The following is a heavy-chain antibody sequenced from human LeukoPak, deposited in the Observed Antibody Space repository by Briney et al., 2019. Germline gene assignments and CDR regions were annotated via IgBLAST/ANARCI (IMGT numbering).Heavy chain of an antibody. Sequence: GGSLRLSCTASGFTFGDYAMSWVRQAPGKGLEWVAVISYDGSNKYYADSVKGRFTVSRDNSKNTLYLQMNSLRAEDTAVYYCARVRDSSGWTLRAFDIWGQGTMVTVSS. CDR2: ISYDGSNK. CDR3: ARVRDSSGWTLRAFDI. V-gene: IGHV3-30*04. D-gene: IGHD6-19*01. J-gene: IGHJ3*02. CDR1: GFTFGDYA.